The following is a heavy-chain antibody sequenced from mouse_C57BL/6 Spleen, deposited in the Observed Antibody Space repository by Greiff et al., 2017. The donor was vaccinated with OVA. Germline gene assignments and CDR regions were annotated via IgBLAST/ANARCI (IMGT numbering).Heavy chain of an antibody. CDR3: TTPYYYGSSAWFAY. CDR1: GFNIKDDY. J-gene: IGHJ3*01. Sequence: EVQLQQSGAELVRPGASVKLSCTASGFNIKDDYMHWVKQRPEQGLEWIGWIDPENGDTEYASKFQGKATITADTSSNTAYLQLSSLTSEDTAVYYGTTPYYYGSSAWFAYWGQGTLVTVSA. D-gene: IGHD1-1*01. V-gene: IGHV14-4*01. CDR2: IDPENGDT.